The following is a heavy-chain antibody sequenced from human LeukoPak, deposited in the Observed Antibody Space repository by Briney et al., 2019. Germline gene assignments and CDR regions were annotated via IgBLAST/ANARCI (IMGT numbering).Heavy chain of an antibody. CDR2: ISSSSYI. D-gene: IGHD2-2*01. CDR3: AREESIVVVPAAIAY. J-gene: IGHJ4*02. CDR1: GLTFSSYS. V-gene: IGHV3-21*01. Sequence: PGGSLRLSCAASGLTFSSYSMNWVRQAPGKGLEWVSSISSSSYIYYADSVKGRFTISRDNAKNSLYLQMNSLRAEDTAVYYCAREESIVVVPAAIAYWGQGTLVTVSS.